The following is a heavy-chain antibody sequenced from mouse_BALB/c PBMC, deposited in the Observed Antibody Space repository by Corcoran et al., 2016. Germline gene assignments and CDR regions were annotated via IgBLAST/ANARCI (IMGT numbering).Heavy chain of an antibody. Sequence: DVQLQESGPGLVKPSQSLSLTCSVTGYSITSGYYWNWIRQFPGNKLEWMGYISYDGSNNYNPSLKKRISITRDTSKNQFFLKLNSVTTEDTATYYCARGKDYSLYFDVWVAMPTVTVSS. V-gene: IGHV3-6*02. CDR2: ISYDGSN. J-gene: IGHJ1*01. CDR3: ARGKDYSLYFDV. CDR1: GYSITSGYY. D-gene: IGHD2-12*01.